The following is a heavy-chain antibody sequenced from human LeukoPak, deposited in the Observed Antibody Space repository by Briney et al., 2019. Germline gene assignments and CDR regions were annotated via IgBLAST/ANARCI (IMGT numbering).Heavy chain of an antibody. CDR1: GFTFSSYA. D-gene: IGHD3-16*01. J-gene: IGHJ6*02. V-gene: IGHV3-23*01. Sequence: GGSLRLSCATSGFTFSSYALNWVRHAPGQGLEWVSAISGSGGSTYYADSVKGRFTISRDTSENIVYLQFNSLRAEDTAIYYCARFRWGDYYYYGVDVWGQGTTVTVSS. CDR2: ISGSGGST. CDR3: ARFRWGDYYYYGVDV.